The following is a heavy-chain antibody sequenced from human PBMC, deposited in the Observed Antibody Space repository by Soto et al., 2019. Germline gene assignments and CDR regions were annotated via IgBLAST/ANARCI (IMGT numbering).Heavy chain of an antibody. V-gene: IGHV3-33*01. CDR1: GFTFSSYG. D-gene: IGHD6-19*01. CDR2: IWNDGTNQ. Sequence: QVQLVESGGGMVQPGQSLRLSCVASGFTFSSYGMEWVRQAPGKGLEWVAIIWNDGTNQYYGDSVKGRFFISRDNGKNTVYLQMNNLRVEDTALYYCARGGLTVAALPFDYWGQGTRVTVSS. CDR3: ARGGLTVAALPFDY. J-gene: IGHJ4*02.